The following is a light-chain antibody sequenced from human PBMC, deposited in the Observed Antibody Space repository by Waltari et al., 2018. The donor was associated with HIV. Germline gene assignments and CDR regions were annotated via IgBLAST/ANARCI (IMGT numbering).Light chain of an antibody. CDR2: DIN. Sequence: QSALTQPASVSGSPGQSITISCTGTSSDGGGYNYVSWYQQHPGKAPHLMIYDINKRPSGVSNRFSGSKSGNTASLTISGVQAEDEADYYCCSHAGTTTLVFGGGTKLTVL. CDR1: SSDGGGYNY. J-gene: IGLJ2*01. CDR3: CSHAGTTTLV. V-gene: IGLV2-23*02.